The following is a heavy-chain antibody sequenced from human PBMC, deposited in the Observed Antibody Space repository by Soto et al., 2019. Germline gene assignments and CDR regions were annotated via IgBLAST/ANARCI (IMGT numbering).Heavy chain of an antibody. V-gene: IGHV1-8*01. CDR3: TTVLGYCSGGSCFGMDV. D-gene: IGHD2-15*01. CDR2: MNPNSGNT. J-gene: IGHJ6*02. Sequence: ASVKVSCKASGYTFTSYDINWVRQATGQGFEYLGWMNPNSGNTGYVKKFQGRFTISRDDSKNTLYLQMNSLKTEDTAVYYCTTVLGYCSGGSCFGMDVWGQGTTVTVSS. CDR1: GYTFTSYD.